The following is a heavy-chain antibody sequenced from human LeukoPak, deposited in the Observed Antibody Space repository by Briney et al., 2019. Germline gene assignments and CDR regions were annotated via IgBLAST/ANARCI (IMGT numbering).Heavy chain of an antibody. CDR3: AKGYSSGWDYFDY. V-gene: IGHV3-30*18. CDR1: GFTFSSYG. Sequence: GRSLRLSCAASGFTFSSYGMHWVRQAPGKGLEWVAVISYDGSNKYYADSVKGRFTISRDNSKNTLYLQMNSLRAEDTAVYYCAKGYSSGWDYFDYWGQGTLVTVSS. J-gene: IGHJ4*02. D-gene: IGHD6-19*01. CDR2: ISYDGSNK.